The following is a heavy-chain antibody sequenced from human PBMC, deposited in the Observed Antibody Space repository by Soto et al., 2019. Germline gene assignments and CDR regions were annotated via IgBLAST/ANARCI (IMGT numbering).Heavy chain of an antibody. Sequence: GGSLRLSCAASGFTFSRHWMHWVRQAPGKGLSWVSHIGPGGYKTRDADSVKGRFIISRDNARNTLYLQMNSLRAEDTAVYYCARDPEIYSGKFDYGLDVWGQGTTVTVS. V-gene: IGHV3-74*01. CDR3: ARDPEIYSGKFDYGLDV. J-gene: IGHJ6*02. CDR2: IGPGGYKT. CDR1: GFTFSRHW. D-gene: IGHD4-4*01.